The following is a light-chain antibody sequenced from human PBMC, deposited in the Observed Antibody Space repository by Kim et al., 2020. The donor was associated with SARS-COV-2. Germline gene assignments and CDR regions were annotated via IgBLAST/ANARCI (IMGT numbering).Light chain of an antibody. Sequence: VSQGERATLSGRASQSVSSYLAWYQQKPGQAPRLLIYDASNRATGIPARFSGSGSGTDFTLTIGSLEPEDFAVYYCQQRGNWPLTFGGGTKVDIK. V-gene: IGKV3-11*01. CDR1: QSVSSY. CDR3: QQRGNWPLT. J-gene: IGKJ4*01. CDR2: DAS.